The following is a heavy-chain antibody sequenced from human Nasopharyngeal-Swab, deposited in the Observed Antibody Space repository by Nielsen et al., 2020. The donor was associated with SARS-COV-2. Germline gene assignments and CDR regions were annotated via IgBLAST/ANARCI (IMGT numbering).Heavy chain of an antibody. D-gene: IGHD5-18*01. CDR3: TRGGGSWIQLWLSAFEI. Sequence: SETLSLTCTVSGGSISSYYWSWIRQPPGKGLEWIGYIYYSGSTNYNPSLKSLVTISVDTSKNQFSLKLSSVTAADTAVYYCTRGGGSWIQLWLSAFEIWGQGTMVTVSS. J-gene: IGHJ3*02. V-gene: IGHV4-59*13. CDR2: IYYSGST. CDR1: GGSISSYY.